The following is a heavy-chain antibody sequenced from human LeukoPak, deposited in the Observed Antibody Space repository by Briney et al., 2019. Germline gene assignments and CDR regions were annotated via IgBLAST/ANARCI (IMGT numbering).Heavy chain of an antibody. Sequence: GGSLRLSCAASGFTFSSYGMHWVRQAPGKGLEWVAVISYDGSNKYYADSVKGRFTISRDNSKNTLYLQMNSLRAEDTAVYYCARHDFWSANYFDYWGQGTLVTVSS. V-gene: IGHV3-30*03. CDR2: ISYDGSNK. J-gene: IGHJ4*02. CDR1: GFTFSSYG. D-gene: IGHD3-3*01. CDR3: ARHDFWSANYFDY.